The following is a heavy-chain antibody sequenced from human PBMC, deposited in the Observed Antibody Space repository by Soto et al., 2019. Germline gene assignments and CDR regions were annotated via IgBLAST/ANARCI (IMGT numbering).Heavy chain of an antibody. D-gene: IGHD2-2*02. CDR2: ISGSGGST. V-gene: IGHV3-23*01. Sequence: VGSLSLSCAASGFTFSSYAMSWVRQAPGKGLEWVSAISGSGGSTYYADSVKGRFTISRDNSKNTLYLQMNSLRAEDTAVYYCAKDLPFGYCSSTSCYTNPDAFDIWGQGTMVTVSS. CDR1: GFTFSSYA. J-gene: IGHJ3*02. CDR3: AKDLPFGYCSSTSCYTNPDAFDI.